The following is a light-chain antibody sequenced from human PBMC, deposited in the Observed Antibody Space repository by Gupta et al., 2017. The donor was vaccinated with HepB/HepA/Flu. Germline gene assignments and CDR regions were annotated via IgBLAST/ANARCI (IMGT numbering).Light chain of an antibody. J-gene: IGLJ3*02. V-gene: IGLV1-40*01. Sequence: QSVLTQPPSVSGAPGQRVTISCTGSSSNIGAGYDVHWYQQLPGTAPKLLIYGNSNRPSGVPDRFSGSKSGTSASLAITGLQAEDEAYYYCQSYDSSLSGYVVGGGTKLTVL. CDR2: GNS. CDR3: QSYDSSLSGYV. CDR1: SSNIGAGYD.